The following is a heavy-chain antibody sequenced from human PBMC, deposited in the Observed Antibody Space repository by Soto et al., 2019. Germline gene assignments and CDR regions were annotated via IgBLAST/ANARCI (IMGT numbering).Heavy chain of an antibody. J-gene: IGHJ4*02. D-gene: IGHD2-15*01. Sequence: EVQLVESGGGLVKPGGSLRLSCAASGFTFSSYSMNWVRQAPGKGLEWVSSISSSSSYIYYADSVKGRFTISRDNAKNSLYLQMNSLRAEDTAAYYCARDRGSGIDYWGQGTLVTVSS. CDR1: GFTFSSYS. CDR3: ARDRGSGIDY. CDR2: ISSSSSYI. V-gene: IGHV3-21*01.